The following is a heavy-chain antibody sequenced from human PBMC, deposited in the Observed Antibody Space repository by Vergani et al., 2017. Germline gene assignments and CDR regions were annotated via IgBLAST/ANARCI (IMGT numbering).Heavy chain of an antibody. CDR1: GFTFSAHA. V-gene: IGHV3-23*01. CDR3: GRGSDNYN. CDR2: IRGSGGST. J-gene: IGHJ4*02. D-gene: IGHD5-24*01. Sequence: EEQLLQSGGHLVQPGGSLRLSCAASGFTFSAHAMTWVRQGPGKGLEWVSAIRGSGGSTDYADSVKDRFTISRDNGKNRLFLQMNNVRAEDAAVYYCGRGSDNYNWGQGTLVTVSS.